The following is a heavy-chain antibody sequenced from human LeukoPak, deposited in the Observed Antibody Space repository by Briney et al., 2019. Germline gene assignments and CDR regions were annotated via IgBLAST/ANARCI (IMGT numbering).Heavy chain of an antibody. J-gene: IGHJ4*02. CDR2: ISYDGNNK. CDR3: ARDGSGWSFDY. D-gene: IGHD6-19*01. CDR1: GFTFSSYE. V-gene: IGHV3-30*04. Sequence: GGSLTLSCAASGFTFSSYEMHWIRQAPGKGLEWVAVISYDGNNKYYADSVKGRFTISRDNSKNTLYLQMNSLRAEDTAVFYCARDGSGWSFDYWGQGTLVTVSS.